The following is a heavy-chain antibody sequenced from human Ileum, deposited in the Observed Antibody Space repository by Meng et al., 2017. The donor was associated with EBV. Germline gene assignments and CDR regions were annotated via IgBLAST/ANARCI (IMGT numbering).Heavy chain of an antibody. D-gene: IGHD1-26*01. CDR3: IRDKRSTCFD. V-gene: IGHV4-30-4*01. CDR2: IYYSGST. Sequence: QVQLQESGPGLVKPSQTPSLTCAVSGGSISSGGYYWSWIRQPPGKGLEWIGYIYYSGSTYYSPSLKSRVTISLDTSKNQFSLRLNSVTAADTAVYYCIRDKRSTCFDWGQGTLGTVAS. CDR1: GGSISSGGYY. J-gene: IGHJ4*02.